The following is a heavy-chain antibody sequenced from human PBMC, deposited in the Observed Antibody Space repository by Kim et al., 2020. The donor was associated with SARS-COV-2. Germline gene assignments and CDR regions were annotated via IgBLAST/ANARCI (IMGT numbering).Heavy chain of an antibody. CDR2: NT. V-gene: IGHV1-3*01. J-gene: IGHJ4*02. Sequence: NTQNSREFQGRVTITRDTSASTAYMELSSLRSEDTAVYYCARTRGGASDYWGQGTLVTVSS. D-gene: IGHD4-17*01. CDR3: ARTRGGASDY.